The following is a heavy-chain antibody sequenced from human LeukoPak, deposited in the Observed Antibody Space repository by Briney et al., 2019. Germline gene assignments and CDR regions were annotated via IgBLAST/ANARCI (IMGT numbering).Heavy chain of an antibody. D-gene: IGHD4-11*01. CDR3: AKIPVTTNYYYYYYMDV. CDR1: GFTFSSYA. J-gene: IGHJ6*03. Sequence: GGSLRLSCAASGFTFSSYAMSWVRQAPGKGLEWVSAISGSGGSTYYADSVKGRSTISRDNSKNTLYLQMNSLRAEDTAVYYCAKIPVTTNYYYYYYMDVWGKGTTVTVSS. V-gene: IGHV3-23*01. CDR2: ISGSGGST.